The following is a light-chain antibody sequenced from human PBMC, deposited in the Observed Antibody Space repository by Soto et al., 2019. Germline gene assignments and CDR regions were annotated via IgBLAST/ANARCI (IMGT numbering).Light chain of an antibody. V-gene: IGKV1-5*03. CDR2: KAS. J-gene: IGKJ1*01. CDR1: QSISSW. CDR3: QHYNDYSRT. Sequence: DIQMTQSPSTLSASVGDRVTITCRASQSISSWLAWYQQKPGKAPNLLIYKASSLQSGVPSRFSGSGSGTEFTLTISSLQPDDFATYYCQHYNDYSRTFGQGTKVDIK.